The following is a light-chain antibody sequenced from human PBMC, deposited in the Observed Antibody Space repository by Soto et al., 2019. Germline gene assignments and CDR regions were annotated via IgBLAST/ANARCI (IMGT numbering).Light chain of an antibody. V-gene: IGKV1-12*01. CDR1: QGISSW. CDR3: QQANSFPLT. CDR2: AAS. Sequence: DIMMTQSPCSLSASVGDRATITCRASQGISSWLAGYQQKPGKAPNLLIYAASSLHSGVPSRFSGSGSGTDFTLTISSLQPEDFATYYCQQANSFPLTFGGGTKVDIK. J-gene: IGKJ4*01.